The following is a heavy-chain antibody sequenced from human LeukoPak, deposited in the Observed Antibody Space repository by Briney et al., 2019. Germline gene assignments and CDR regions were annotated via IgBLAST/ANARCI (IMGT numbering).Heavy chain of an antibody. CDR3: ARGQWFRAF. D-gene: IGHD3-10*01. J-gene: IGHJ4*02. CDR2: VHYSGSA. CDR1: GGSIISGSKY. V-gene: IGHV4-61*05. Sequence: SETLSLTCTVSGGSIISGSKYWGWIRQAPGRGLEWIGEVHYSGSATYNPSLKSRVTISVDTSINQFSLKMNSVTAADTAVYYCARGQWFRAFWSRGTPVTVSS.